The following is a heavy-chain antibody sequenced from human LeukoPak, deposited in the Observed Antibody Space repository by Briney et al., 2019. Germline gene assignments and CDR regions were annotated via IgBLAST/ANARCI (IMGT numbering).Heavy chain of an antibody. Sequence: PSETLSLTCTVSGGSISSYCWSWIRQPPGKGLEWIGYIYYSGSTNYNPSLKSRVTISVDTSKNQFSLKLSSVTAADTAVYYCARGIAAADALFDYWGQGTLVTVSS. V-gene: IGHV4-59*01. D-gene: IGHD6-13*01. CDR1: GGSISSYC. J-gene: IGHJ4*02. CDR3: ARGIAAADALFDY. CDR2: IYYSGST.